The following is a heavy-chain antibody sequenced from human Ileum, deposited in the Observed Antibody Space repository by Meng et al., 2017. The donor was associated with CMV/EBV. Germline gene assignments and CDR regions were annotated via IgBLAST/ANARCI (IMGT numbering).Heavy chain of an antibody. J-gene: IGHJ1*01. CDR2: VNNRGRT. CDR3: ASGRLQFTPSALQH. V-gene: IGHV4-34*01. Sequence: VQLHQWGAGLLKPSETLSLTCAVSGEPLNGFFCSWIRQPPGRGLEWIGEVNNRGRTNYNPSLKSRLTISIDTSKRQLSLMVTSVTAADSAIYYCASGRLQFTPSALQHWGPGTLVTVSS. D-gene: IGHD5-24*01. CDR1: GEPLNGFF.